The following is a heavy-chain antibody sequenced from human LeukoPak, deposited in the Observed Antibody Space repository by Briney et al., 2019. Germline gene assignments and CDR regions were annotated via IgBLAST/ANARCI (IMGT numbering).Heavy chain of an antibody. V-gene: IGHV1-69*13. J-gene: IGHJ5*02. Sequence: ASVKVSCKASGGTFSSYAISWVRQAPGQGLEWMGGIIPIFGTANYAQKFQDRVTITADESTSTAYMELSSLRSEDTAVYYCARESLDVVVPAAPRYWFDPWGQGTLVTVSS. CDR3: ARESLDVVVPAAPRYWFDP. CDR2: IIPIFGTA. D-gene: IGHD2-2*01. CDR1: GGTFSSYA.